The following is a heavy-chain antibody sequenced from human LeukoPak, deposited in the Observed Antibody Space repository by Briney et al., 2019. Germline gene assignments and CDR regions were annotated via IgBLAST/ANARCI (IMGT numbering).Heavy chain of an antibody. CDR1: GFTFDDYA. CDR2: ISWNSGSI. V-gene: IGHV3-9*01. D-gene: IGHD1-7*01. Sequence: AGRSLRLSCAASGFTFDDYAMHWVRQAPGKGLEWVSGISWNSGSIGYADSVKGRFTISRDNAKNSLYLQMNSLRAEDTALYYCARDRGVYNWNYVRRGGKNWFDPWGQGTLVTVSS. J-gene: IGHJ5*02. CDR3: ARDRGVYNWNYVRRGGKNWFDP.